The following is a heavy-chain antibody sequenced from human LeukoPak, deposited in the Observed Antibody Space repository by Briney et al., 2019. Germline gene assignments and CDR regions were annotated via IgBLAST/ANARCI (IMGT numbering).Heavy chain of an antibody. CDR2: INHSGSP. J-gene: IGHJ4*02. Sequence: PSETLSLTCAVYGGSFSGYYWSWIRHPPGKGLEWIGEINHSGSPNYNPSLKSRVIISVDTSKNQFCLKLSSVTAADTAVYYCARVGYCTGGSCYIDYWGQGTLVTVSS. D-gene: IGHD2-15*01. V-gene: IGHV4-34*01. CDR3: ARVGYCTGGSCYIDY. CDR1: GGSFSGYY.